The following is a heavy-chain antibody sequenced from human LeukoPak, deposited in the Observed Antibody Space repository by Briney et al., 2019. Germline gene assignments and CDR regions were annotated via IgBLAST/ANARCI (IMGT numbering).Heavy chain of an antibody. J-gene: IGHJ6*02. CDR1: GFTVSSNY. D-gene: IGHD1-14*01. CDR2: IYSGGST. CDR3: ALTGYYYYGMDV. Sequence: GGSLRLSCAASGFTVSSNYMSWVRQAPGKGLEWVSVIYSGGSTYYADSVKGRFTISRDNCKNTLYLQMNSLRAEDTAVYYCALTGYYYYGMDVWGQGTTVTVSS. V-gene: IGHV3-66*02.